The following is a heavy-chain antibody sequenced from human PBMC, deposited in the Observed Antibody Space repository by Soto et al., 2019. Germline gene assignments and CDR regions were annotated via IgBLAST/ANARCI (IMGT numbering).Heavy chain of an antibody. CDR2: IYYSGST. Sequence: SETLSLTCTVSGSSISSYYWSWIRQPPGKGLEWIGYIYYSGSTNYNPSLKSRVTISVDTSKNQFSLKLSSVTAADTAVYYCARGDPLLWFGEKVYYGMDVWGQGTTVTVSS. CDR3: ARGDPLLWFGEKVYYGMDV. D-gene: IGHD3-10*01. V-gene: IGHV4-59*01. J-gene: IGHJ6*02. CDR1: GSSISSYY.